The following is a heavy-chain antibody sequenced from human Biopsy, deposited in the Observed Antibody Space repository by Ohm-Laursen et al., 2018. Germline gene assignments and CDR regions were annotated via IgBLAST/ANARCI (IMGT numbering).Heavy chain of an antibody. D-gene: IGHD3/OR15-3a*01. CDR3: ARGTGKYYVYGAFDI. V-gene: IGHV4-4*07. Sequence: GTLSLTCAVSGDSISNDYWSWIRQSAGQGLEWIGRIHTSGSTNHNLSLKSRVAMSVDTSKNQFSLKLRSVTAADTAVYYCARGTGKYYVYGAFDIWGQGTMVTVSS. CDR1: GDSISNDY. CDR2: IHTSGST. J-gene: IGHJ3*02.